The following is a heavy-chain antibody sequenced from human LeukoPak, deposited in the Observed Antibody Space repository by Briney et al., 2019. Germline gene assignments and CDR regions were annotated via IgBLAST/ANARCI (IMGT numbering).Heavy chain of an antibody. CDR2: IHYSGTT. Sequence: SETLSLTCTVSGGSISGYYWNWIRQPPGKGLEWIGYIHYSGTTNYNPSLKSRVPISVDTSKNQLSLKLSSVTAADTAVYFCAKRGRSSWYFDYWGQGTQVTVSS. CDR3: AKRGRSSWYFDY. D-gene: IGHD6-13*01. V-gene: IGHV4-59*01. CDR1: GGSISGYY. J-gene: IGHJ4*02.